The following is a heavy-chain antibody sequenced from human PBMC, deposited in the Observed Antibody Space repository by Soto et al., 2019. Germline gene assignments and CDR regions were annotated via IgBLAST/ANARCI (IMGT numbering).Heavy chain of an antibody. CDR2: ISGSGGST. CDR3: AKGFACCYTRTSWFDP. Sequence: LRLSCAASGFTFSSYAMSWVRQAPGKGLEWVSAISGSGGSTYYADSVKGRFTISRDNSKNTLYLQMNSLRAEDTAVYYCAKGFACCYTRTSWFDPWGQGTLVTVSS. CDR1: GFTFSSYA. V-gene: IGHV3-23*01. D-gene: IGHD2-2*02. J-gene: IGHJ5*02.